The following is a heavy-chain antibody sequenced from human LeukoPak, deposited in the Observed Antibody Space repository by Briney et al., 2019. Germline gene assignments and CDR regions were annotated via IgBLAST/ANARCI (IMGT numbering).Heavy chain of an antibody. J-gene: IGHJ3*02. CDR1: GGSFTGYY. CDR3: ARAAAITIEDAFDI. V-gene: IGHV4-34*01. Sequence: PSETLSLTCAVYGGSFTGYYWSWIRQPPGEGLEWIGEIHPNGRTNYNPSLKSRVATSVDTSKNEFSLELSSVTAADTAVYYCARAAAITIEDAFDIWGQGTMVTVSS. CDR2: IHPNGRT. D-gene: IGHD2-2*02.